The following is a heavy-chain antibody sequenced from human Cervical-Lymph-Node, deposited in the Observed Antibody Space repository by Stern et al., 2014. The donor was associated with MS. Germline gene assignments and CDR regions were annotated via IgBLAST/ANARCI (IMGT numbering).Heavy chain of an antibody. J-gene: IGHJ5*02. CDR1: GASVSSAGYY. D-gene: IGHD6-13*01. CDR3: ARDGAAAGNWFDP. CDR2: IYYTGRT. Sequence: QLQLQESGPGLVKPSQTLSLTCTVSGASVSSAGYYWSWIRQHPGKGLEWIGNIYYTGRTFYNPSLKSRTTISIDASQNQFSLKVNSVTAADAAVYYCARDGAAAGNWFDPWGQGTLVTVSS. V-gene: IGHV4-31*03.